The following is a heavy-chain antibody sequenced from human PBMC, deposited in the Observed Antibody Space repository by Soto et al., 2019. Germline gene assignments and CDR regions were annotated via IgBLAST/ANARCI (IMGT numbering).Heavy chain of an antibody. CDR2: INPIGGST. D-gene: IGHD1-26*01. Sequence: GSVYGCCTASGYAFTSYHVHLVRQAPGQGLEWMGMINPIGGSTNYAQKFHGRVTMTRDTSTSTVYMELSSLRSEDTAVYYCATAINYYDPLDIWGQGTMVTVS. V-gene: IGHV1-46*01. CDR1: GYAFTSYH. J-gene: IGHJ3*02. CDR3: ATAINYYDPLDI.